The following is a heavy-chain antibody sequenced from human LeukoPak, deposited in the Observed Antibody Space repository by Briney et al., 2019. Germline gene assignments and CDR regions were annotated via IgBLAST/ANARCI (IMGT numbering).Heavy chain of an antibody. Sequence: GASVKVSCKASGYTFTSYGISWVRQAPGQGLEWMGRISAYNGNTNYAQKLQGRVTMTTDTSTSTAYMELRSLRSDDTAVYYCARGEYDSSGYYYFFDYWGQGTLVTVSS. CDR2: ISAYNGNT. V-gene: IGHV1-18*01. CDR3: ARGEYDSSGYYYFFDY. CDR1: GYTFTSYG. J-gene: IGHJ4*02. D-gene: IGHD3-22*01.